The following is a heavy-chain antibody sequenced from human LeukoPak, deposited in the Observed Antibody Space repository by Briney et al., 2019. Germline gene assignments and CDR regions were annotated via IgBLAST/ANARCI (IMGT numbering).Heavy chain of an antibody. Sequence: GASVKVSCKVSGYTLTELSMHWVRQAPGKGFEWMGRFDPEKGETIYAQKFQGRVTMTEDTSTDTAYMELSSLRSEDTAVYYCAKVGTVRTFPSVAFDIWGQGTMVTVSS. CDR1: GYTLTELS. CDR3: AKVGTVRTFPSVAFDI. J-gene: IGHJ3*02. CDR2: FDPEKGET. V-gene: IGHV1-24*01. D-gene: IGHD4-17*01.